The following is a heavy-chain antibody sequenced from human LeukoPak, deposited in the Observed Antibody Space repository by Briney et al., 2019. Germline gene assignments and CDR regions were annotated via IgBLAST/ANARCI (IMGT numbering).Heavy chain of an antibody. Sequence: ASVKVSCTASGGTFSSYAISWVRQAPGQGLEWMGGIIPIFGTANYAQKFQGRVTITADESTSTAYMELSSLRSEDTAVYYCARDGQYSSSYDYWGQGTLVTVSS. CDR3: ARDGQYSSSYDY. D-gene: IGHD6-13*01. V-gene: IGHV1-69*01. CDR1: GGTFSSYA. J-gene: IGHJ4*02. CDR2: IIPIFGTA.